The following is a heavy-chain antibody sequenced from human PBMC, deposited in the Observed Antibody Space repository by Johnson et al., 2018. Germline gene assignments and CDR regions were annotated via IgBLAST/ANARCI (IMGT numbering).Heavy chain of an antibody. CDR3: ANDRDYYGSSGSAEYFQH. CDR1: GFTFSSYG. J-gene: IGHJ1*01. D-gene: IGHD3-22*01. Sequence: QVQLVQSGGGVVQPGRSLRLSCAASGFTFSSYGMHWVRQAPGKGLEWVAVISYDGSDKYYPDSVKGRFTISRDNSKNTLYLQRNSLRAEDTAMYYCANDRDYYGSSGSAEYFQHWGQGTLGTVAS. V-gene: IGHV3-30*18. CDR2: ISYDGSDK.